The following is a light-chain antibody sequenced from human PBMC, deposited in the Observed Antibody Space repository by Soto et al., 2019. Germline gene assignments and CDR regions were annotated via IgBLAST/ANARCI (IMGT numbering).Light chain of an antibody. CDR1: ESLFGF. CDR3: QSYNDWPFA. CDR2: GVS. Sequence: DIVLTQSPATLSVSPGDRVTLSCRASESLFGFLAWDQQKPGQAHRLLMYGVSTRATGIPARFSGGGSATDFTLTISSLQSEDSAFYFCQSYNDWPFASGLGTRLEI. J-gene: IGKJ2*01. V-gene: IGKV3-15*01.